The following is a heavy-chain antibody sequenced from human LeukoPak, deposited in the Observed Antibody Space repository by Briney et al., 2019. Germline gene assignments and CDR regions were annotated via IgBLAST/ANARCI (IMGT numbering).Heavy chain of an antibody. Sequence: SVKVSCKASGYTFTGYYMHWVRQAPGQGLEWMGRIIPILGIANYAQKFQGRVTITADKSTSTAYMELSSLRSEDTAVYYCARGSPTTVVTRFDYWGQGTLVTVSS. J-gene: IGHJ4*02. V-gene: IGHV1-69*04. CDR1: GYTFTGYY. D-gene: IGHD4-23*01. CDR3: ARGSPTTVVTRFDY. CDR2: IIPILGIA.